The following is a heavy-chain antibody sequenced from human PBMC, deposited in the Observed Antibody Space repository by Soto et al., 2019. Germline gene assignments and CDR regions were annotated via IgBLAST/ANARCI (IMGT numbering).Heavy chain of an antibody. Sequence: GGSLRLSCAASGFTFSSYGMHWVRQAPGKGLEWVALINSDGSNTSYADSVKGRFTISRDNAKNTLYLQMNSLRAEDTAVYYCARLAETTVTPPPVYYYYYMDVWGKGTTVTVSS. CDR1: GFTFSSYG. V-gene: IGHV3-74*01. CDR2: INSDGSNT. D-gene: IGHD4-4*01. CDR3: ARLAETTVTPPPVYYYYYMDV. J-gene: IGHJ6*03.